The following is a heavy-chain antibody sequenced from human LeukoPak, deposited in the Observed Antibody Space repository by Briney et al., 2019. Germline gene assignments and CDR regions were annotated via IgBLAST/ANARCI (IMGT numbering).Heavy chain of an antibody. D-gene: IGHD6-6*01. J-gene: IGHJ4*02. CDR3: AFNSSSALGFDY. V-gene: IGHV3-43*01. CDR1: GFTFDDYI. Sequence: GGSLRLSCAASGFTFDDYIMHWVRKAPGKGLEWVSLISWDGGTRYYADSVKGRFTISRDNSKNSLYLQMNSLRTEDTALYYCAFNSSSALGFDYWGQGTLVTVSS. CDR2: ISWDGGTR.